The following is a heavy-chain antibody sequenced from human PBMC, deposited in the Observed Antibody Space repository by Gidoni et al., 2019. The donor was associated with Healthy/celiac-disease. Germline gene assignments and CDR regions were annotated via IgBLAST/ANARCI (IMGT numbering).Heavy chain of an antibody. CDR2: IYPGDSDT. D-gene: IGHD3-16*01. J-gene: IGHJ5*02. CDR1: GHIFTSYW. V-gene: IGHV5-51*01. CDR3: ARTCKGVRGSFGWFDP. Sequence: VQLVHPGAEVQKPGESRKISCKGSGHIFTSYWIGWVRQMPGKGLEWMGIIYPGDSDTSYSPSFQGQVTSSADKSIRTAYLQWSSLKASDTALYYCARTCKGVRGSFGWFDPWGQGTLVTVSS.